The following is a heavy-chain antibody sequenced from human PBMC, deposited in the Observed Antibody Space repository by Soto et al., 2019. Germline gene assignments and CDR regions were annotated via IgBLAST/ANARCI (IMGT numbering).Heavy chain of an antibody. CDR1: GFSFEDYS. Sequence: GSLRLSCAASGFSFEDYSMHWVRQAPGKGLEWVSLISWDGSNTYYVDSVRGRFTISRDNTKNSVYLQMNSLRSEDTALYYCAKPAGSGYMYWFDNWGQGTLVTVSS. J-gene: IGHJ5*02. V-gene: IGHV3-43*01. D-gene: IGHD3-3*01. CDR3: AKPAGSGYMYWFDN. CDR2: ISWDGSNT.